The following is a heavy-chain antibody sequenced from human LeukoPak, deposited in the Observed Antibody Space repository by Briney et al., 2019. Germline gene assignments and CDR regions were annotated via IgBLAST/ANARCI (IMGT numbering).Heavy chain of an antibody. CDR2: IIPIFGTA. J-gene: IGHJ4*02. CDR3: ARETGHGYNWMGY. Sequence: SVKVSCKASGGTFSSYAISWVRQAPGQGLEWMGGIIPIFGTANSAQTFQGRVTITADESTSTAYMELRSLRSEDTAVYYCARETGHGYNWMGYWGQGILVTVSS. V-gene: IGHV1-69*13. CDR1: GGTFSSYA. D-gene: IGHD5-24*01.